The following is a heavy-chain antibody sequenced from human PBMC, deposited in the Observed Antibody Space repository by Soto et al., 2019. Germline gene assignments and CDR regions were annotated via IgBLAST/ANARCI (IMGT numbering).Heavy chain of an antibody. CDR1: GFTFSSYA. D-gene: IGHD3-9*01. V-gene: IGHV3-23*01. Sequence: GWSLRLSCAASGFTFSSYAMSLVRQAPGKGLEWVSAISGSGGSTYYADYVKGRFTISRDNSKNTLYLQMNSLRAEDTAVYYCATARILTGVLEYWGEGTLVTVSS. CDR3: ATARILTGVLEY. J-gene: IGHJ4*02. CDR2: ISGSGGST.